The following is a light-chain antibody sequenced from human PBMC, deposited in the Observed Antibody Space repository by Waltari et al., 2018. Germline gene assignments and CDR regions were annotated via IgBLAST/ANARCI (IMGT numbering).Light chain of an antibody. CDR2: GRN. CDR3: ATWDESLNGVV. Sequence: QSVLTQPPSASGNPGQTVTISCSGGNSNIGSNSVDWYQQFPGTAPKLLSVGRNRRPSGVPGRFSGSKSGTSASLAISGLRSEDEADYYCATWDESLNGVVIGGGTKLSVL. V-gene: IGLV1-47*01. CDR1: NSNIGSNS. J-gene: IGLJ3*02.